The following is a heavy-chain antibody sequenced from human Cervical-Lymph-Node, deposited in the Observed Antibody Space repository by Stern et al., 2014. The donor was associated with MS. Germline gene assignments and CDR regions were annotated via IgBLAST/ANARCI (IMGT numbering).Heavy chain of an antibody. Sequence: VQLVESGAEVKKPGDSVKVSCTASGYTFTDHNIQRGRQAPGPGLEWIGMISPYGGRAAYAPKFRGRVPMTSDRSTATVYMELNSLRSDDTAVYFCARVAPTLGAAYWGQGTLVTVSS. CDR1: GYTFTDHN. J-gene: IGHJ4*02. V-gene: IGHV1-46*01. D-gene: IGHD2-15*01. CDR3: ARVAPTLGAAY. CDR2: ISPYGGRA.